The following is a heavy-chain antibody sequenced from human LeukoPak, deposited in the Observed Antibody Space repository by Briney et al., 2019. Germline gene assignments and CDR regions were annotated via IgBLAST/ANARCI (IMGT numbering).Heavy chain of an antibody. CDR2: IRYDGSNK. J-gene: IGHJ4*02. Sequence: GGSLRLSCAASGFTFSSYGMHWVRQAPGKGLEWVAFIRYDGSNKYYADSVKGRFTISRDNAKNSLHLQMNSLRAEDTAVYYCARMFSCDYWGQGTLVTVSS. V-gene: IGHV3-30*02. CDR1: GFTFSSYG. CDR3: ARMFSCDY. D-gene: IGHD2-2*01.